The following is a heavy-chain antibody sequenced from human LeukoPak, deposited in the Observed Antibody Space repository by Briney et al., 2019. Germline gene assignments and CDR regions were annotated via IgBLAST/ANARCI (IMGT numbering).Heavy chain of an antibody. J-gene: IGHJ3*02. CDR3: ASRTASVVIATTRGAFDI. CDR2: IYSGGST. CDR1: GFTVSSNS. D-gene: IGHD2-21*01. Sequence: GGYDRLSCAASGFTVSSNSMSWVRQAPGKGLEWVSVIYSGGSTYYADSVKGRFTIARDNSKNTLYLQMTSLRAEDTAVYYCASRTASVVIATTRGAFDIWGQGTMDRVSS. V-gene: IGHV3-66*01.